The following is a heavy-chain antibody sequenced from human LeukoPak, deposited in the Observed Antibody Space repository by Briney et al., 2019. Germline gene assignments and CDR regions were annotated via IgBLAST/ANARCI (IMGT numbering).Heavy chain of an antibody. V-gene: IGHV3-7*01. D-gene: IGHD3-10*01. CDR1: GFTFSSYW. CDR2: IKQDGSEK. J-gene: IGHJ6*02. Sequence: TGGSLRLSCAASGFTFSSYWMSWVRQAPGKGLEWVANIKQDGSEKYYVDSVKGRFTISRDNAKNSLYLQMNSLRAEDTAVYYCARLGQLWFGELSNYYYGMDVWGQGTTVTVSS. CDR3: ARLGQLWFGELSNYYYGMDV.